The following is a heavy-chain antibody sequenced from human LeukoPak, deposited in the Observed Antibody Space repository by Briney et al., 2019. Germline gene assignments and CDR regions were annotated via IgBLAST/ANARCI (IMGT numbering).Heavy chain of an antibody. CDR2: IYYSGST. V-gene: IGHV4-59*01. J-gene: IGHJ3*02. CDR3: ASGTGAFDI. Sequence: SETRSLTCTVSGGSISSYYWSWIRQPPGKGLEWIGYIYYSGSTNYNPSLKSRVTISVDTSKNQFSLKLSSVTAADTAVYYCASGTGAFDIWGQGTMVSVSS. CDR1: GGSISSYY.